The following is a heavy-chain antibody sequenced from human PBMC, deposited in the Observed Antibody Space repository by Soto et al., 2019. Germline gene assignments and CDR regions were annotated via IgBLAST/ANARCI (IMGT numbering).Heavy chain of an antibody. CDR2: IYYSGST. Sequence: SETLSLTCTVSGGSISSSSYYWGWIRQPPGKGLEWIGSIYYSGSTYYNPSLKSRVTISVDTSKNQFSLKLSSVTAADTAVYYCAKIWANGDYDYWGQGTLVTVSS. J-gene: IGHJ4*02. D-gene: IGHD4-17*01. CDR1: GGSISSSSYY. CDR3: AKIWANGDYDY. V-gene: IGHV4-39*01.